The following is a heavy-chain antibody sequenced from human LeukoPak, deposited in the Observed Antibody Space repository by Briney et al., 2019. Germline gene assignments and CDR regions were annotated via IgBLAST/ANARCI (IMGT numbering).Heavy chain of an antibody. D-gene: IGHD3-22*01. CDR1: GGYISGYY. CDR2: IYSSGST. CDR3: ARGRVFYDSTGYLI. J-gene: IGHJ3*02. V-gene: IGHV4-4*07. Sequence: PSETLSLTCTVSGGYISGYYWSWIRQPPGKGLEWIGHIYSSGSTNYNPSLKSRVTMSVDTSKNQFSLILSSVTAADTAVYYCARGRVFYDSTGYLIWGQGTMVTVSS.